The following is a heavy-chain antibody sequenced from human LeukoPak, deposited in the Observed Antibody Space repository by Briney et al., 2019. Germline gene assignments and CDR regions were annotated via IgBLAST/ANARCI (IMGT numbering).Heavy chain of an antibody. CDR1: GYSFSNYA. V-gene: IGHV7-4-1*02. CDR2: INTNTGNP. D-gene: IGHD4-17*01. J-gene: IGHJ4*02. CDR3: ARGLGDYHPFFDY. Sequence: ASVKVSCKASGYSFSNYAMMWVRQAPGQGLEWMGWINTNTGNPTYAQGFTGRFVFSLDTSVSTAFLLISSLRAEDTAVYFCARGLGDYHPFFDYWGQGTLVTVSS.